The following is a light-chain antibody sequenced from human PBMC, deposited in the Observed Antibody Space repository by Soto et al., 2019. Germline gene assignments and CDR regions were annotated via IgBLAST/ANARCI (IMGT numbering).Light chain of an antibody. CDR1: QSVSSGY. J-gene: IGKJ1*01. CDR2: GAS. Sequence: EIVMTQSPATLSVSPGERVTLSCMASQSVSSGYLVWYQQKPGQAPRLLIYGASSRATGIPDRFSGSGSGTDFTLTISRLEPEDFAVYYCQQYGSSPRTFGQGTKVDIK. V-gene: IGKV3-20*01. CDR3: QQYGSSPRT.